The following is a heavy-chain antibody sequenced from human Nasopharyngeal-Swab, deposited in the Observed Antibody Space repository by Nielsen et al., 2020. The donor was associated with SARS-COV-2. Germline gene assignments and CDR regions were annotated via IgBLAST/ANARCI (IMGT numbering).Heavy chain of an antibody. J-gene: IGHJ3*02. V-gene: IGHV3-74*01. Sequence: GGSLRLSCAASGFTFSSYWMHWVRQAPGKGLVWVSRINSDGSSTSYADSVKGRFTISRDNAKNSLYLQMNSLRAEDTAVYYCARDDSSPHVGAFDIWGQGTMVTVSS. CDR1: GFTFSSYW. CDR3: ARDDSSPHVGAFDI. D-gene: IGHD3-22*01. CDR2: INSDGSST.